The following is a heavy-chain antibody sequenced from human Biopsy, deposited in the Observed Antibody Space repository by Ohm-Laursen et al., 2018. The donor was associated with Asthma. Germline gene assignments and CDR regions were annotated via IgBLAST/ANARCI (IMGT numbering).Heavy chain of an antibody. D-gene: IGHD4-11*01. Sequence: SETLSLTCTVSGGSISSSSYYWGWIRQPPGKGLEWIGSIYYSGSTYYNPSLRSRVTISVDTSKKQLSLQLSSVTAADTAIYYCARQSTRRDYRGMDVWGQGTTVTVSS. CDR3: ARQSTRRDYRGMDV. J-gene: IGHJ6*02. CDR2: IYYSGST. CDR1: GGSISSSSYY. V-gene: IGHV4-39*01.